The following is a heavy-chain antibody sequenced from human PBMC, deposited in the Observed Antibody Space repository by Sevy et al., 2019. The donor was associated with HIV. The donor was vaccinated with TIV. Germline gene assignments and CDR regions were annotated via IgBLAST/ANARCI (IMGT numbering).Heavy chain of an antibody. Sequence: GGSLRFSCAASGFTLSNYWMSWVRQAPGKGLEWVANIKQDGSDKDYVDSVKGRFTISRDNAKNSLYLQMNRLRAEDTAVYYCARDLYSGSYYENYWGQGTLVTVSS. D-gene: IGHD1-26*01. CDR1: GFTLSNYW. CDR2: IKQDGSDK. J-gene: IGHJ4*02. V-gene: IGHV3-7*01. CDR3: ARDLYSGSYYENY.